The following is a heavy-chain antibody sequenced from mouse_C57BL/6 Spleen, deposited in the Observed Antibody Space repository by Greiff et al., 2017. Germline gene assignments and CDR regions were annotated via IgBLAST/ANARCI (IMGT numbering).Heavy chain of an antibody. V-gene: IGHV1-42*01. D-gene: IGHD2-4*01. J-gene: IGHJ2*01. CDR3: ARSSYDYDRVYFDY. Sequence: VQLQQSGPELVKPGASVKISCKASGYSFTGYYMNWVKQSPEKSLEWIGEINPSTGGTTYNQTFKAKATLTVDQSSSTAYMQLKSLTSEDSEVYYCARSSYDYDRVYFDYWGQGTTLTVSS. CDR2: INPSTGGT. CDR1: GYSFTGYY.